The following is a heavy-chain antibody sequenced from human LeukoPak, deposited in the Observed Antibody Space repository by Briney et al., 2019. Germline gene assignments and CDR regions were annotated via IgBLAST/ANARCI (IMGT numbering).Heavy chain of an antibody. J-gene: IGHJ4*02. D-gene: IGHD3-9*01. CDR2: INHSGST. CDR3: ARGRRLYYYILTGYYH. Sequence: SETLSLTCAVHGGPFSGYYWSWIRQPPGKGLEWIGEINHSGSTNYNASLKSRVTIAVDTPQNQFSPELTSVTAADTVVYYCARGRRLYYYILTGYYHWGQGPLVTVSS. CDR1: GGPFSGYY. V-gene: IGHV4-34*01.